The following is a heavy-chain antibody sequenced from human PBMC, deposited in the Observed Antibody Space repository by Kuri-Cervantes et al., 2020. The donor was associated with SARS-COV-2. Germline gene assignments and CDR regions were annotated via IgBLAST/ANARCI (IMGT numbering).Heavy chain of an antibody. CDR1: GGTFSSYA. V-gene: IGHV1-69*06. CDR2: IIPIFGTA. D-gene: IGHD2-8*01. J-gene: IGHJ6*02. CDR3: ARGARKKLINIVLMVYARDYGMDV. Sequence: SVKVSCKASGGTFSSYAISWVRQAPGQGLEWMGGIIPIFGTANYAQKFQGRVTITADKSTSTAYMELSSLRSEDTAVYYCARGARKKLINIVLMVYARDYGMDVWGQGTTDTVSS.